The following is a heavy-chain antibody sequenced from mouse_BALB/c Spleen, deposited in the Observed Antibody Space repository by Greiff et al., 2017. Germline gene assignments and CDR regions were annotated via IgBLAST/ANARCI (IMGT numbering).Heavy chain of an antibody. CDR1: GFTFTDYY. J-gene: IGHJ3*01. Sequence: GQLKESGGGLVQPGGSLRLSCATSGFTFTDYYMSWVRQPPGKALEWLGFIRNKANGYTTEYSASVKGRFTISRDNSQSILYLQMNTLRAEDSATYYCARAPNWAWFAYWGQGTLVTVSA. CDR3: ARAPNWAWFAY. V-gene: IGHV7-3*02. D-gene: IGHD4-1*02. CDR2: IRNKANGYTT.